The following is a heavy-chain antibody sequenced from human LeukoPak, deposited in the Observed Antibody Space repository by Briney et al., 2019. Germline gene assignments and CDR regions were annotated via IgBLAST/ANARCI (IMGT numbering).Heavy chain of an antibody. V-gene: IGHV1-2*02. CDR1: GYTFTGYY. CDR3: AREVLLWFGVGRLNYYYYMDV. J-gene: IGHJ6*03. Sequence: GASVKVSCKASGYTFTGYYMHWVRQAPGQGLEWMGWINPNSGGTNYAQKFQGRVTMTRDTSISTAYMELSRLRSDDTAVYYCAREVLLWFGVGRLNYYYYMDVWGKGTTITISS. D-gene: IGHD3-10*01. CDR2: INPNSGGT.